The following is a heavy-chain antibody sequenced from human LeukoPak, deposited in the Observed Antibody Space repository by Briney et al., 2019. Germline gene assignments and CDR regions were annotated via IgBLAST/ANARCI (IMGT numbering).Heavy chain of an antibody. D-gene: IGHD1-26*01. CDR1: GFTFTNYA. V-gene: IGHV3-23*01. Sequence: GGSLRLSCAASGFTFTNYAMTWVRQAPGEGREWVSSISASGVMTYYADSVKGRFTVSRDNSKNSLYLQMSSLTAADKAVYYCAKDRSIGTYYTFDHWGQGTLVTVSS. J-gene: IGHJ4*02. CDR2: ISASGVMT. CDR3: AKDRSIGTYYTFDH.